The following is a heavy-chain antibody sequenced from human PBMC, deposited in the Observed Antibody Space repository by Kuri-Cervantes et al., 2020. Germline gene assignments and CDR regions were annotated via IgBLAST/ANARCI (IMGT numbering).Heavy chain of an antibody. Sequence: SETLSLTCTVSGGSISSSSYYWGWIRQPPGKGLEWIGSIYYSGSTYYNPSLKSRVTISVDTSKNQFSLQLSSVTPEDTAVYYCARGYSSSWYPHPLDYWGQGTLVTVSS. D-gene: IGHD6-13*01. CDR2: IYYSGST. CDR3: ARGYSSSWYPHPLDY. V-gene: IGHV4-39*07. J-gene: IGHJ4*02. CDR1: GGSISSSSYY.